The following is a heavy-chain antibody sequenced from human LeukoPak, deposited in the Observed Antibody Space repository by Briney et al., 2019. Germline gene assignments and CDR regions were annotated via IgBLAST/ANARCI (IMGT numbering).Heavy chain of an antibody. CDR1: GGSISSSPYY. D-gene: IGHD1-7*01. CDR3: ARDWNWNYAPYRTRFDS. J-gene: IGHJ4*02. V-gene: IGHV4-39*07. CDR2: NYYSGST. Sequence: KPSETLSLTCTVSGGSISSSPYYWGWIRQPPGKGMEWIGNNYYSGSTHYNPSLESRVTISVDTSKNQFSLKLTSVTAADTAVYYCARDWNWNYAPYRTRFDSWGQGTLVTVSS.